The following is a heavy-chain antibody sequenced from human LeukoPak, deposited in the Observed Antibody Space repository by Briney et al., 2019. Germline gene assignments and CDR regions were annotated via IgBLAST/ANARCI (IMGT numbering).Heavy chain of an antibody. CDR3: ARTPPNWGADY. J-gene: IGHJ4*02. V-gene: IGHV1-8*01. Sequence: ASVKVSCKTSGYTFTNYDINWVRQATGQGFEWMGWMSPNSGNTGYAQKFQGRVAMTMDTSIRTAYMELSSLRSEDTAVYCARTPPNWGADYWGQGTLVTVSS. CDR2: MSPNSGNT. CDR1: GYTFTNYD. D-gene: IGHD7-27*01.